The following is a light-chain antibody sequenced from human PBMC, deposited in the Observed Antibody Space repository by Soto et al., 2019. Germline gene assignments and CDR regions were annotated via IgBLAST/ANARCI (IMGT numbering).Light chain of an antibody. Sequence: DIQMTQSPSSLSASVGDRVTITCRASQSISSYLNWYQQKPGKAPKLLIYATSSFQSGVPSRFSGSGSGTDFTLTISSLQPEDFATYYCQQSYSTPPKTFGPGTKVDIK. CDR2: ATS. V-gene: IGKV1-39*01. J-gene: IGKJ3*01. CDR1: QSISSY. CDR3: QQSYSTPPKT.